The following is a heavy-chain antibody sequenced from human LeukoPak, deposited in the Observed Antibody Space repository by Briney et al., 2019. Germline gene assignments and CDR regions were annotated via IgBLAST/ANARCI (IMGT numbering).Heavy chain of an antibody. Sequence: GGSLRLSCAASGFTFSGNRMNWVRQAPGKGLVWVSRINGDGSSTSYADSVKGRFTISRDNARNTLYLQMNSLRAEDTAVYYCASLGGITVTGPYDFDYWGQGTVVTVSS. J-gene: IGHJ4*02. CDR1: GFTFSGNR. D-gene: IGHD1-20*01. CDR3: ASLGGITVTGPYDFDY. CDR2: INGDGSST. V-gene: IGHV3-74*01.